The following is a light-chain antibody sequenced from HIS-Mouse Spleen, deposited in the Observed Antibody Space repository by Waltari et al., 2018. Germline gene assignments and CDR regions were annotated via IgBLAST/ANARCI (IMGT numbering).Light chain of an antibody. CDR3: YSAADNSGV. Sequence: SYELTQPSSVSVSPGHTARITCSGDVLAQKYARGFQQKPGQAPGLVIYKDSERPSGIPERFSGSSSGTTVTLTISGAQVEDEADYYCYSAADNSGVFGGGTKLTVL. CDR1: VLAQKY. V-gene: IGLV3-27*01. CDR2: KDS. J-gene: IGLJ2*01.